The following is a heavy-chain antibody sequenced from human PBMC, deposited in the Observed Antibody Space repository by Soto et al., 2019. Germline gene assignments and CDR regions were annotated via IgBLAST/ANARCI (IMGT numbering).Heavy chain of an antibody. CDR1: GGTFSSYT. V-gene: IGHV1-69*04. CDR2: IIPILGIA. Sequence: ASVKVSCKASGGTFSSYTISWVRQAPGQGLEWMGRIIPILGIANYAQKFQGRVTITADKSTSTAYMELSSLRSEDTAVYYCARDSAAERYWEPLYYYYMDVWGKGTTVTVSS. J-gene: IGHJ6*03. D-gene: IGHD1-1*01. CDR3: ARDSAAERYWEPLYYYYMDV.